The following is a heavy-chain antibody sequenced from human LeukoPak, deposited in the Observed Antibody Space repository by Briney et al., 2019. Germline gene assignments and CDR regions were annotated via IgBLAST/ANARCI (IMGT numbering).Heavy chain of an antibody. V-gene: IGHV3-74*01. CDR3: VRDRPHNWFDP. D-gene: IGHD6-6*01. J-gene: IGHJ5*02. CDR2: IDNDGSDT. CDR1: GFTFTSHW. Sequence: GGSLRLSCAASGFTFTSHWMHWVRQAPGKGLVWVSRIDNDGSDTTYADSVRGRFTISRDNDKNTLYLQMDSLRAEDTAVYYCVRDRPHNWFDPWGQGTLVTVSS.